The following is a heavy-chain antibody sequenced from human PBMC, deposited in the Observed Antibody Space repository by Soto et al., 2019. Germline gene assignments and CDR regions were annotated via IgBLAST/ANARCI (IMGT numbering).Heavy chain of an antibody. D-gene: IGHD2-15*01. V-gene: IGHV4-39*01. CDR2: IYYSGST. Sequence: QLQLQESGPGLVKPSETLSLTCSVSGGSISSSSYDWGWIRQPPGKGLEWIGNIYYSGSTYYNPPLKSRGTISVDTSKNQFSLKLSSVTAADTAVYYCARQPPGSGGDYWGQGTLVTVSS. CDR3: ARQPPGSGGDY. CDR1: GGSISSSSYD. J-gene: IGHJ4*02.